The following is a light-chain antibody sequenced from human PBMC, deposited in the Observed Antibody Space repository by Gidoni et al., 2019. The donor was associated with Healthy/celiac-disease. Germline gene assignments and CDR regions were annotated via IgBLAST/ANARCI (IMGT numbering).Light chain of an antibody. Sequence: QLVLTQSPSASASLGASVTLTCTLSSGHSSYAIAWHQQQPEKGPRYLMKLNSAGSHSKGDGIPDRFSGSSSGDERYLTISSLQSEDEADYYCQTWGTGNWVFGGGTKLTVL. J-gene: IGLJ3*02. CDR3: QTWGTGNWV. CDR2: LNSAGSH. V-gene: IGLV4-69*01. CDR1: SGHSSYA.